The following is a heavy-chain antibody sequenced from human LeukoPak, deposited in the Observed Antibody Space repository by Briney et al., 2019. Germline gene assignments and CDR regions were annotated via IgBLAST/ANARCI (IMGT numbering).Heavy chain of an antibody. CDR1: GFSFRSYA. V-gene: IGHV3-23*01. CDR2: ITGGGGST. CDR3: VTGSRPHTIYPKEVNFDY. Sequence: GGSLRLSCAASGFSFRSYAMSWVRQAPGKGLEWVSTITGGGGSTYYADSVKGRLTISIDNSKDTFYLQMNSLRVEDTAVYYCVTGSRPHTIYPKEVNFDYWGQGTLVTVSS. J-gene: IGHJ4*02. D-gene: IGHD3-9*01.